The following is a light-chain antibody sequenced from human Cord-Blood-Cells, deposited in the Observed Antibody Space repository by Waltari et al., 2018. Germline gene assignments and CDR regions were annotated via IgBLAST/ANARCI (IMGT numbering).Light chain of an antibody. Sequence: EIVLTQSPATLSLSPGERATLSCRASQSFSSYLAWYQQKPGQAPRILIDDASNRATGIPARFSGSGSGTDFTLNISSLEPEDFAVYYCQQRSNWPWTFGQGTKVEIK. CDR2: DAS. V-gene: IGKV3-11*01. J-gene: IGKJ1*01. CDR3: QQRSNWPWT. CDR1: QSFSSY.